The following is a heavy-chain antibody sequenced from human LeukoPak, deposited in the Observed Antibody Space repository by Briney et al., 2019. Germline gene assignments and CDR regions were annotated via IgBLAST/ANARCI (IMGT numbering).Heavy chain of an antibody. D-gene: IGHD6-19*01. J-gene: IGHJ4*02. V-gene: IGHV4-39*07. Sequence: PSETLSLTCTVSGGSISSSGYFWVWLRQPPGKGLEWVVSISYTGSTFHSPSPKSRVTISVDTSKNQFSLKLSSVTAADTAVYYCARARGQGWFKDYWGQGTLVTVSS. CDR3: ARARGQGWFKDY. CDR1: GGSISSSGYF. CDR2: ISYTGST.